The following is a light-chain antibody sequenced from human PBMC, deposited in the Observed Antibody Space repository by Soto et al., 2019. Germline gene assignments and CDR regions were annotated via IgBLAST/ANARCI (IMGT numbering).Light chain of an antibody. Sequence: QSVLTQPASVSGSPLQSITISCTGASSDVGGFDHVSWYQQHPGKVPRLLIYDVSSRPSGVSDRFSGSKSGNTASLTISGLQAEDEADYYCNSFTTTNTYVFGTGTKVSVL. J-gene: IGLJ1*01. CDR1: SSDVGGFDH. CDR2: DVS. CDR3: NSFTTTNTYV. V-gene: IGLV2-14*03.